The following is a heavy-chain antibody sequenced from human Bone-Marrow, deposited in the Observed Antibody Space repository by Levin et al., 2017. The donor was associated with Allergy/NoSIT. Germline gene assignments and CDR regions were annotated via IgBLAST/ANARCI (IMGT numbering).Heavy chain of an antibody. V-gene: IGHV4-59*01. CDR3: ARSHHSDSSGYYFENYFDS. D-gene: IGHD3-22*01. CDR2: MSYGGSP. Sequence: PSETLSLTCTVSSGSITSDHWSWVRQSPRKGLEWIGYMSYGGSPDYNPSLKSRVSISLDTSKNQFSLKLTSVTTADTAVYFCARSHHSDSSGYYFENYFDSWSQGTLVTVSS. J-gene: IGHJ4*02. CDR1: SGSITSDH.